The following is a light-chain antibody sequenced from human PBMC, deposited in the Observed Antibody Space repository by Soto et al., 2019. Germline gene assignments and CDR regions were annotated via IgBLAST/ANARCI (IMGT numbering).Light chain of an antibody. CDR2: EVN. CDR3: SSYSDSDTKV. V-gene: IGLV2-14*03. CDR1: SSDVGAYIY. Sequence: QSVLTQPASVSGSPGQSITISCGGTSSDVGAYIYVSWYQQYPGKAPKLIIYEVNNRPSGVSGRFSGSKSDTTAYLTIPGLQAEDEADYYCSSYSDSDTKVFGTGTKVTVL. J-gene: IGLJ1*01.